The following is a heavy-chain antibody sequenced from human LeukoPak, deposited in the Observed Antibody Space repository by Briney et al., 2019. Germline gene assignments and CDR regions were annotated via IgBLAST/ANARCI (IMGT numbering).Heavy chain of an antibody. J-gene: IGHJ4*02. CDR3: ARGSFGSHDY. CDR1: GFTFSNHW. Sequence: GGSLRLSCAASGFTFSNHWMHWVRQGPGKGLVWVSRISSDGTSKNYAGSVKGRFTISRDNAKSTLYLQMNSLRAEDTAVYYCARGSFGSHDYWGQGTLVIVSS. D-gene: IGHD2-15*01. V-gene: IGHV3-74*01. CDR2: ISSDGTSK.